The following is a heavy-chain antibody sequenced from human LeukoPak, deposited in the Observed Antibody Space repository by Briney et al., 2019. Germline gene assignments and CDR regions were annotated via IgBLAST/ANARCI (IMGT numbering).Heavy chain of an antibody. V-gene: IGHV3-15*07. CDR3: TTDIAVYYDSSGYYVPLELYPIDY. CDR2: IKSKTDGGTT. Sequence: PGGSLRLSCAASGFIFSNAWMNWVRQAPGKGLEWVGRIKSKTDGGTTDYAAPVKGRFTISRDDSKNTLYLQMNSLKTEDTAVYYCTTDIAVYYDSSGYYVPLELYPIDYWGQGTLVPSPQ. D-gene: IGHD3-22*01. J-gene: IGHJ4*02. CDR1: GFIFSNAW.